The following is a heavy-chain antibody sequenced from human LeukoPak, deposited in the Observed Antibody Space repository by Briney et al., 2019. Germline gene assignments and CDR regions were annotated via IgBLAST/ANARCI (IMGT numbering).Heavy chain of an antibody. CDR2: IYSGGST. J-gene: IGHJ4*02. V-gene: IGHV3-53*05. D-gene: IGHD4-17*01. CDR3: AKGGASVTRYVDY. Sequence: GGSLRLSCAASGFTVSSNYMSWVRQAPGKGREWVSIIYSGGSTFYADSVKGRFTISRDNSQNTLYLQMNSLRPEDTAVYYCAKGGASVTRYVDYWGQGTLVTVSS. CDR1: GFTVSSNY.